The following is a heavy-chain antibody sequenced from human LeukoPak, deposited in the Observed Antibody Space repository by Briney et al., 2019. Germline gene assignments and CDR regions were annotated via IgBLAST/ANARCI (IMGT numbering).Heavy chain of an antibody. J-gene: IGHJ3*02. V-gene: IGHV1-18*04. Sequence: ASVKVSCKASGYTFTSYGISWVRQAPGQGLEWMGWISAYNGNTNYAQKLQGRVTMTTDTSTSTAYMELRSLRSDDTAVYYRAREDLGYCSSTSCYGDAFDIWGQGTMVTVSS. CDR2: ISAYNGNT. D-gene: IGHD2-2*01. CDR3: AREDLGYCSSTSCYGDAFDI. CDR1: GYTFTSYG.